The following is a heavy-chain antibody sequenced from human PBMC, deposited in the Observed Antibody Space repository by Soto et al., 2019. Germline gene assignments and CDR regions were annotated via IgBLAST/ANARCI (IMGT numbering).Heavy chain of an antibody. V-gene: IGHV2-70*01. Sequence: GPTLVNSTQTLTLTCTFSGFSLSTSVMCVSWIRQPPGKALEWLALIDWDDDKYYSTSLKTRLTISKDTSKNQVVLTMTNMDPVDTATYYCARIQPTENWFDPWGQGTLVTVSS. CDR3: ARIQPTENWFDP. CDR1: GFSLSTSVMC. J-gene: IGHJ5*02. CDR2: IDWDDDK. D-gene: IGHD4-17*01.